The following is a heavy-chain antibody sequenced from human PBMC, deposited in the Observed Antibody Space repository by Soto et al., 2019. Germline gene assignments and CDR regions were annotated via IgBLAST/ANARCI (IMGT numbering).Heavy chain of an antibody. V-gene: IGHV3-66*01. CDR3: AVSGFQGYFDV. D-gene: IGHD3-22*01. CDR2: IYSGAST. J-gene: IGHJ2*01. CDR1: GFTVSSNY. Sequence: EVQLVESGGGLVQPGGFLRLSCAASGFTVSSNYMSWVRQAPGKGLEWVSVIYSGASTYYADSVKGRFTISRDNSKNTVYLQMNSLRAEDTAVYYCAVSGFQGYFDVWGRGTLVTVSS.